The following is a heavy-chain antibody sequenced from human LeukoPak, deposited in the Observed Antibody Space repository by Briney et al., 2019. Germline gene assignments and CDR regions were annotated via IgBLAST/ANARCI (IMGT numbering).Heavy chain of an antibody. D-gene: IGHD2-15*01. J-gene: IGHJ4*02. CDR3: APKVVGSTPFDY. CDR2: IQYDGSHK. CDR1: GFNFSNYV. Sequence: GGSLRLSCTASGFNFSNYVMHWVRQAPGKGLEWVAFIQYDGSHKSYADSVKGRFTISRDNSKNTLYLQMNRLRAEDTAVYYCAPKVVGSTPFDYWGQGTLVTVSS. V-gene: IGHV3-30*02.